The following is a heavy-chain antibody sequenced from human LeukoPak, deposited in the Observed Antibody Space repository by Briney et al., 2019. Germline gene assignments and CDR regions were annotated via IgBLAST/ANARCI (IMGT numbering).Heavy chain of an antibody. Sequence: PGRSPRLSCVASGFTFSRCAMHWVRLAPGKGLEWVAVISYDGSNKYYADSVKGRFTISRDNSKNTLYPQMNSLRAEDTALYYCARDGNFYYGPGSYCDYWGQGTLVTVSS. CDR1: GFTFSRCA. V-gene: IGHV3-30-3*01. J-gene: IGHJ4*02. CDR2: ISYDGSNK. D-gene: IGHD3-10*01. CDR3: ARDGNFYYGPGSYCDY.